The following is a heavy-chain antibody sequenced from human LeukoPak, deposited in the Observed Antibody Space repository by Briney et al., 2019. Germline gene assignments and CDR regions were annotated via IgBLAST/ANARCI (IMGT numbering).Heavy chain of an antibody. V-gene: IGHV4-61*02. Sequence: SETLSLTCTVSGGSISRGSYYRSWIRQPAGKGLEWIGRIYTSGSTNYNPSLKSRVTISVDTSKNQFSLKLSSVTAADTAVYYCARDLGYGNWFDPWGQGTLVTVSS. CDR2: IYTSGST. CDR3: ARDLGYGNWFDP. D-gene: IGHD5-12*01. J-gene: IGHJ5*02. CDR1: GGSISRGSYY.